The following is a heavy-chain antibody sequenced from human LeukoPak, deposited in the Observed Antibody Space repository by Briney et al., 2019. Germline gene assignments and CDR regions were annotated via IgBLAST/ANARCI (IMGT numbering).Heavy chain of an antibody. CDR2: ISGSGGST. CDR1: GFSFNNAW. J-gene: IGHJ4*02. CDR3: ARGKWYYYDSSGYYEQVFDY. D-gene: IGHD3-22*01. V-gene: IGHV3-23*01. Sequence: PGGSLRLSCAASGFSFNNAWMSWVRQAPGKGLEWVSAISGSGGSTYYADSVKGRFTISRDNSKNTLYLQMNSLRAEDTAVYYCARGKWYYYDSSGYYEQVFDYWGQGTLVTVSS.